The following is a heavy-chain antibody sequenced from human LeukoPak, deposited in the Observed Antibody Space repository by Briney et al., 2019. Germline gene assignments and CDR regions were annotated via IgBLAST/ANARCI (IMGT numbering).Heavy chain of an antibody. Sequence: GGSLRLSCAASGFTVSSNYMSWVRQAPGKGLEWVSVIYSGGSTYYADSVESRFTISRDSSKNTLYLQMNSLRAEDTAVYYCARGGIAVPERYFQHWGQGTLVTVCS. CDR2: IYSGGST. V-gene: IGHV3-53*01. D-gene: IGHD6-19*01. CDR3: ARGGIAVPERYFQH. CDR1: GFTVSSNY. J-gene: IGHJ1*01.